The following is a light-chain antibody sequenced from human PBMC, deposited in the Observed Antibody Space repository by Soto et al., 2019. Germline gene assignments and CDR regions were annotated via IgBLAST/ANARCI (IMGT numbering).Light chain of an antibody. CDR2: GAS. CDR1: QSVSSRY. J-gene: IGKJ1*01. V-gene: IGKV3-15*01. CDR3: QQYNKWPLT. Sequence: EILLTQSPCTLSLSPGERATLSCRASQSVSSRYLAWYQQKPGQAPSLLIYGASTRATGIPVRFSGSASGTEFTLTISSLQSEDFTVYYCQQYNKWPLTFGQGTKVDIK.